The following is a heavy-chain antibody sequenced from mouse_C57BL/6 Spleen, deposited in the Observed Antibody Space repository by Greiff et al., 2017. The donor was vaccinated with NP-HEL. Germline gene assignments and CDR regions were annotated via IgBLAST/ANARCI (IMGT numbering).Heavy chain of an antibody. CDR3: ARYYGSSHLYFDV. J-gene: IGHJ1*03. CDR2: IDPSDSET. CDR1: GYTFTSYW. Sequence: VQLQQPGAEPVRPGSSVKLSCKASGYTFTSYWMHWVKQRPIQGLEWIGNIDPSDSETHYNQKFKDKATLTVDKSSSTAYMQLSSLTSEDSAVYYCARYYGSSHLYFDVWGTGTTVTVSS. V-gene: IGHV1-52*01. D-gene: IGHD1-1*01.